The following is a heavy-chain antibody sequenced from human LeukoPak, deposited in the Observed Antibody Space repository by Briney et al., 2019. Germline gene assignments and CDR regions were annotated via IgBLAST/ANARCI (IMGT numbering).Heavy chain of an antibody. CDR2: ISGSGGST. Sequence: GGSLRLSCAASGFTFSSYAMSWVRQAPGKGLEWVSAISGSGGSTYYADSVKGRFTISRDNSKNTLYLQMNSLRAEDTAVYYCAKDRTTYYDILTGLSPFDYWGQGTLVTVSS. J-gene: IGHJ4*02. D-gene: IGHD3-9*01. V-gene: IGHV3-23*01. CDR1: GFTFSSYA. CDR3: AKDRTTYYDILTGLSPFDY.